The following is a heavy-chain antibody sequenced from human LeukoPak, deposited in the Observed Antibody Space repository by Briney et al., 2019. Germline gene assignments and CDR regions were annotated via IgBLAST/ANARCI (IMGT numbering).Heavy chain of an antibody. CDR1: GFTFSSYA. V-gene: IGHV3-23*01. CDR2: ISGSGGST. J-gene: IGHJ6*02. Sequence: GGSLRLSCAASGFTFSSYAMSWVRQAPGKGLEWVSAISGSGGSTYYADSVKGRFTISRDNSKNTLYLQMNSLRAEDTAVYYCARDWEHYYDSSDGMDVWGQGTTVTVSS. CDR3: ARDWEHYYDSSDGMDV. D-gene: IGHD3-22*01.